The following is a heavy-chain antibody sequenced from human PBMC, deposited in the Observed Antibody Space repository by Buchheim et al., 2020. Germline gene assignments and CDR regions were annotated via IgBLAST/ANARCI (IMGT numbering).Heavy chain of an antibody. Sequence: QVHLVESGGGVVQPGTSLRLSCTASRFTFGSYAMHWVRQAPGTGLEWVAVISYDGSNKYNADSVKGRFSISRENSKNTLYLQMNSLRAEDSAVYDCARGIAAAGKGPFDYWGQGTL. V-gene: IGHV3-30-3*01. D-gene: IGHD6-13*01. J-gene: IGHJ4*02. CDR2: ISYDGSNK. CDR1: RFTFGSYA. CDR3: ARGIAAAGKGPFDY.